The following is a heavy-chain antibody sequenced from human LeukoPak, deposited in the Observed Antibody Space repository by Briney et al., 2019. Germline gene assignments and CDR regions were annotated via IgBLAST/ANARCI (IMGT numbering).Heavy chain of an antibody. Sequence: GGSLRLSCAGSGITFSSYWMHWVRQAPGKGLVWVTRINSDGRSTNYADSVKGRFTISRENAKNTLYLQMNSLRAEDTAVYYCARSAYPGNSVIEDWGRGTLVTVSS. D-gene: IGHD4-23*01. CDR3: ARSAYPGNSVIED. J-gene: IGHJ4*02. V-gene: IGHV3-74*01. CDR2: INSDGRST. CDR1: GITFSSYW.